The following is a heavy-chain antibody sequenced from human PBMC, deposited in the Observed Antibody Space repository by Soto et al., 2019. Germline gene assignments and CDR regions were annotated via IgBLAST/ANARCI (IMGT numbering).Heavy chain of an antibody. D-gene: IGHD3-22*01. Sequence: VQLVESGGGVVQPGGSLSLSCAASGFPFSNYEMHWVRQAPGKGLEWVSYISSSGSTKYYADSVKGRFTISRDNAKKSLYLDMNSLRAEDTAIYYCARDLFDSSGYCPFDYWGQGTLVTVSA. V-gene: IGHV3-48*03. CDR2: ISSSGSTK. J-gene: IGHJ4*02. CDR1: GFPFSNYE. CDR3: ARDLFDSSGYCPFDY.